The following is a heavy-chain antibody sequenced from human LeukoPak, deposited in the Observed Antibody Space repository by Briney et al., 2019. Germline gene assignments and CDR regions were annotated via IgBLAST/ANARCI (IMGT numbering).Heavy chain of an antibody. V-gene: IGHV1-69*13. J-gene: IGHJ5*02. Sequence: SVKVSCKASGGTFNNYAINWVRQAPGQGLEWMGGIIPIFGSSNYAQKFQGRVTITADESTTTAYMELSSLRSEDTAVYYCARVTHTELATWFDPWGQGTLVTVSS. CDR3: ARVTHTELATWFDP. CDR2: IIPIFGSS. D-gene: IGHD5-18*01. CDR1: GGTFNNYA.